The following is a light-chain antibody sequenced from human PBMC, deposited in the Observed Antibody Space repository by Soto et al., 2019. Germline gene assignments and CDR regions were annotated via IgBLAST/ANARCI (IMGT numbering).Light chain of an antibody. CDR3: QKYDGAPWT. CDR1: QGISNY. J-gene: IGKJ1*01. CDR2: AAS. Sequence: DIQMTQSPSSLSASVGDRVTITCRASQGISNYLAWYQQKPGKVPKLLIYAASTLESGVPSRFSGSGSGTDFTLTISGLQPEEVANYYCQKYDGAPWTFGQGTMVEIE. V-gene: IGKV1-27*01.